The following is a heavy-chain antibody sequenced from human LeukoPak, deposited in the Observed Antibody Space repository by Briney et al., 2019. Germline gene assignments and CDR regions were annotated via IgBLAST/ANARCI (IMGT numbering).Heavy chain of an antibody. D-gene: IGHD6-19*01. CDR1: GFTFSSYA. CDR2: VNSDESII. V-gene: IGHV3-74*01. J-gene: IGHJ4*02. CDR3: ARDGGSGLL. Sequence: GRSLRLSCAASGFTFSSYAMHWVRQAPGKGLVWVSHVNSDESIINYADSVKGRFTISRDNAKNSLYLQMNSLRVEDTAVYYCARDGGSGLLWGQGTLVTVSS.